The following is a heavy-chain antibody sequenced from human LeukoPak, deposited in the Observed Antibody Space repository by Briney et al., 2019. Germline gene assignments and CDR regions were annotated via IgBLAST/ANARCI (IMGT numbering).Heavy chain of an antibody. CDR2: IIPIFGTA. J-gene: IGHJ6*03. Sequence: ASVKVSCKASGYTFTSYGISWVRQAPGQGLEWMGGIIPIFGTANYAQKFQGRVTITADKSTSTAYMELSSLRSEDTAVYYCAGHSGGYYYYYYMDVWGKGTTVTVSS. V-gene: IGHV1-69*06. CDR1: GYTFTSYG. D-gene: IGHD4-23*01. CDR3: AGHSGGYYYYYYMDV.